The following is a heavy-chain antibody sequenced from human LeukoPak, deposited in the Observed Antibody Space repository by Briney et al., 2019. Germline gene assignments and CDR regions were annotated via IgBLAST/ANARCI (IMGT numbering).Heavy chain of an antibody. CDR2: ISGSGGST. Sequence: GGSLRLSCAASGFTFSSYAMSWVRQVPGKGLEWVSSISGSGGSTYYADSVKGRFTIFRDNSKNTLFLQMNSLRADDTAVYYCAKSKFPYDTDGWHGYFDFWGQGTLVTVSS. CDR3: AKSKFPYDTDGWHGYFDF. CDR1: GFTFSSYA. V-gene: IGHV3-23*01. J-gene: IGHJ4*02. D-gene: IGHD3-22*01.